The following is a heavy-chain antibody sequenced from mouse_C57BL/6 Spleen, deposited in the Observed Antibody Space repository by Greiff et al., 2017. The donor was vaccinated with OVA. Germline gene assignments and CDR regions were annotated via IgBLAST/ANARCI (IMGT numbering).Heavy chain of an antibody. V-gene: IGHV1-54*01. Sequence: QVQLKESGAELVRPGTSVKVSCKASGYAFTNYLIEWVKQRPGQGLEWIGVINPGSGGTNYNEKFKGKATLTADKSSSTAYMQLSSLTSEDSAVYFCARRDDYDSFAYWGQGTLVTVSA. J-gene: IGHJ3*01. D-gene: IGHD2-4*01. CDR1: GYAFTNYL. CDR2: INPGSGGT. CDR3: ARRDDYDSFAY.